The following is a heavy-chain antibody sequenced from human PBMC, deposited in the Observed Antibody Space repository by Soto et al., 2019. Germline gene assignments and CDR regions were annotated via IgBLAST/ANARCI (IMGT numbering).Heavy chain of an antibody. V-gene: IGHV4-34*01. CDR1: GGSFSGYY. CDR3: ARLKKGYCSSTSCYSSGNGYSYGLYYYYMDV. Sequence: SETLSLTCAVYGGSFSGYYWSWIRQPPGKGLEWIGEINHSGSTNYNPSLKSRVTISVDTSKNQFSLKLSSVTAADTAVYYCARLKKGYCSSTSCYSSGNGYSYGLYYYYMDVWGKGTTVTVSS. D-gene: IGHD2-2*01. J-gene: IGHJ6*03. CDR2: INHSGST.